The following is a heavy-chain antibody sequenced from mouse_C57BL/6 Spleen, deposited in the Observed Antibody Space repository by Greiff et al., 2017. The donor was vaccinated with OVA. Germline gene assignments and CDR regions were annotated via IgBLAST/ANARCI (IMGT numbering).Heavy chain of an antibody. D-gene: IGHD2-3*01. CDR1: GYTFTDYN. CDR2: INPNNGGT. J-gene: IGHJ2*01. Sequence: VQLQQSGPELVKPGASVQMSCKASGYTFTDYNMHWVKQSHGKSLEWIGYINPNNGGTSYNQKFKGKATLTVNKSSSTAYMELRSLTSEDSAVYYCAREAIYDGYYWGQGTTLTVSS. V-gene: IGHV1-22*01. CDR3: AREAIYDGYY.